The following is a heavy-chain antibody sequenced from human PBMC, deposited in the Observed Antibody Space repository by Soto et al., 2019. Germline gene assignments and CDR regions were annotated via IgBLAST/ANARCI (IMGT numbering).Heavy chain of an antibody. CDR2: IYYSGST. Sequence: PSETLSLTCTVSGGSISSYYWSWIRQPPGKGLEWIGYIYYSGSTNYNPSLKSRVTISVDTSKNQFSLKLSSVTAADTAVYYCARDLCVPGYSSSWYGCWFDPWGQGTLVTVSS. CDR3: ARDLCVPGYSSSWYGCWFDP. D-gene: IGHD6-13*01. CDR1: GGSISSYY. V-gene: IGHV4-59*01. J-gene: IGHJ5*02.